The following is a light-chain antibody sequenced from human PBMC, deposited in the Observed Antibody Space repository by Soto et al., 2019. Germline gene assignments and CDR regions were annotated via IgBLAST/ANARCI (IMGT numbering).Light chain of an antibody. V-gene: IGLV2-14*01. CDR2: EVS. J-gene: IGLJ1*01. Sequence: QSLLTQPASVSGSPGQSINISCTGTSSDVGGYNYVSWYQQHPGKAPKLMIYEVSNRPSGVSNRFSGSKSGNTASLTISGLQAEDEADYYCSSYTSSSTRVFGTGTKVTVL. CDR3: SSYTSSSTRV. CDR1: SSDVGGYNY.